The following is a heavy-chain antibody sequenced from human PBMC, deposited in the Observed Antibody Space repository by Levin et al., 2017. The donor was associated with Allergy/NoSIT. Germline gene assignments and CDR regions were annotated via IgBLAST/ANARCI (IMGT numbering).Heavy chain of an antibody. D-gene: IGHD5-18*01. V-gene: IGHV3-11*01. J-gene: IGHJ4*02. CDR3: ARGDTAMVPRG. Sequence: GESLKISCAASGFTFSDYYMSWIRQAPGKGLEWVSYISSSGSTIYYADSVKGRFTISRDNAKNSLYLQMNSLRAEDTAVYYCARGDTAMVPRGWGQGTLVTVSS. CDR1: GFTFSDYY. CDR2: ISSSGSTI.